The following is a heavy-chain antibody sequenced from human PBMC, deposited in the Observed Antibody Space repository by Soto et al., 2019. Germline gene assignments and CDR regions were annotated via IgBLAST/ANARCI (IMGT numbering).Heavy chain of an antibody. CDR2: INPNSGGT. D-gene: IGHD5-18*01. Sequence: ASVKVSCKASGYTFTGYYMHWVRQAPGQGLEWMGWINPNSGGTNYAQKFQGWVTMTRDTSISTAYMELSRLRSDDTAVYYCARDRLRGYSYGPDDYYYYYYGMDVWGQGTTVTVSS. V-gene: IGHV1-2*04. J-gene: IGHJ6*02. CDR3: ARDRLRGYSYGPDDYYYYYYGMDV. CDR1: GYTFTGYY.